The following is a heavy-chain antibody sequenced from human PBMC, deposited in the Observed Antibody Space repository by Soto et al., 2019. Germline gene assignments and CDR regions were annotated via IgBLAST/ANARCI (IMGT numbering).Heavy chain of an antibody. J-gene: IGHJ4*02. CDR3: GASRLPTSY. Sequence: WGSLRLRCVVSGFTFGNYSMHWVRQAPGKGLVWVSRASRDGRTATYADSVNGRFSISIDNAKSTLYLQMSGLRAEDPAVYYCGASRLPTSYWGRGTLVTVYS. D-gene: IGHD6-25*01. V-gene: IGHV3-74*01. CDR1: GFTFGNYS. CDR2: ASRDGRTA.